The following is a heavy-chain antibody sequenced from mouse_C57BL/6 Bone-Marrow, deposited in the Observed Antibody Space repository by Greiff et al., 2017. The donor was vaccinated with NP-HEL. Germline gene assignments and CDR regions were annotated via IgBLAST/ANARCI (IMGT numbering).Heavy chain of an antibody. J-gene: IGHJ4*01. CDR1: GYTFTSYW. CDR3: ARRGFITTVVAYYYAMDY. CDR2: IDPSASYP. D-gene: IGHD1-1*01. V-gene: IGHV1-59*01. Sequence: QVQLQQPGAELVRPGTSVKLSCKASGYTFTSYWMHWVKQRPGQGLEWIGVIDPSASYPNYNQKFKGKATLTVDTSSSTAYMQLSSLTSEDSAVYYCARRGFITTVVAYYYAMDYWGQGTSVTVSS.